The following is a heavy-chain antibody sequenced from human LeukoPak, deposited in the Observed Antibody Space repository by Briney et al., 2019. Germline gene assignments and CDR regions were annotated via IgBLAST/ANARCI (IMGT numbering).Heavy chain of an antibody. CDR1: GFLFSDYA. D-gene: IGHD3-10*01. CDR2: ISYDGSNK. J-gene: IGHJ4*02. CDR3: ARAKLLWFGELDY. V-gene: IGHV3-30*19. Sequence: GGSLRLSCAASGFLFSDYAFHWVRQAPGKGLEWVAVISYDGSNKYYADSVKGRFPISRDNSKNTLYLQMNSLRAEDTAVYYCARAKLLWFGELDYWGQGTLVTVSS.